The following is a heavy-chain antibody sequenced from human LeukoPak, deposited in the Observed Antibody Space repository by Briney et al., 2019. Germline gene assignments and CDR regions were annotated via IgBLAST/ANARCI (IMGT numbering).Heavy chain of an antibody. CDR3: ARVGITPAAFDI. CDR1: GGSISRYY. V-gene: IGHV4-59*04. CDR2: IYYSGGT. Sequence: SETLSLTCTVSGGSISRYYWSWIRQPPGKGLEWIGYIYYSGGTYYNPSLKSRVTISVDTSKNQFSLKLSSVTAADTAVYYCARVGITPAAFDIWGQGTMVTVSS. D-gene: IGHD3-22*01. J-gene: IGHJ3*02.